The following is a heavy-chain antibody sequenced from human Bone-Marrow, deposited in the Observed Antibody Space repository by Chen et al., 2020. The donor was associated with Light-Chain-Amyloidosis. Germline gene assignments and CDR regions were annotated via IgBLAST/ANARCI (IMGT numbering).Heavy chain of an antibody. D-gene: IGHD5-12*01. CDR3: ARRRDGYNFDY. CDR2: IYPDDADA. CDR1: FSPFPNYW. J-gene: IGHJ4*02. Sequence: GYSLNISFPFSFSPFPNYWIGWVRQMPGKGLEWRGVIYPDDADARYSPSFEGQVTISADKSITTAYLQWRSLKASDTAMYYCARRRDGYNFDYWGQGTLVTVSS. V-gene: IGHV5-51*01.